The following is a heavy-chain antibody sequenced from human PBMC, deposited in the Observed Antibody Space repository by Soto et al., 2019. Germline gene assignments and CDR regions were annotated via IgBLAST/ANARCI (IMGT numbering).Heavy chain of an antibody. J-gene: IGHJ5*02. V-gene: IGHV4-34*01. CDR1: GGSFSGYY. CDR3: ARGRRYSSKNWFDP. D-gene: IGHD6-13*01. Sequence: QVQLQQWGAGLLKPSETLSLTCAVYGGSFSGYYWSWIRQPPGKGLEWIGEINHSGSTNYNPSLKSRVTISVVTPKNQCSLKLISVTAADTAVYYCARGRRYSSKNWFDPWGQGTLVTVSS. CDR2: INHSGST.